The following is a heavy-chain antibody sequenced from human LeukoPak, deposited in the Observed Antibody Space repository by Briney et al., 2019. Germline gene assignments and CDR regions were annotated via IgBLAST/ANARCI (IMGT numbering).Heavy chain of an antibody. V-gene: IGHV3-30*04. CDR1: GFTFSSYA. Sequence: TGGSLRLSCAASGFTFSSYAMHWVRQAPGKGLEWVAVISYDGSNKYYADSVKGRFTISRDNSKNTLYLQMNSLRAEDKAVYYCARGGRYFDWLLAYYYYYGMDVWGQGTTVTVSS. CDR3: ARGGRYFDWLLAYYYYYGMDV. J-gene: IGHJ6*02. D-gene: IGHD3-9*01. CDR2: ISYDGSNK.